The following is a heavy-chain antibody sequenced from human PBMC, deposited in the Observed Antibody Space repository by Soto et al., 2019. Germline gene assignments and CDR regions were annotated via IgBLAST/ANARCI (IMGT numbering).Heavy chain of an antibody. CDR1: GFTYSNFG. Sequence: GGSLRLSCAASGFTYSNFGMQWVRQAPGKGLEWVASISYDGNIKYSADSVKGRFTISRDNSKNTVYLQMNSLRAEDTAVFYCAKDRSGSGNYYCDYWGQGALVTVSS. CDR3: AKDRSGSGNYYCDY. CDR2: ISYDGNIK. J-gene: IGHJ4*02. V-gene: IGHV3-30*18. D-gene: IGHD3-10*01.